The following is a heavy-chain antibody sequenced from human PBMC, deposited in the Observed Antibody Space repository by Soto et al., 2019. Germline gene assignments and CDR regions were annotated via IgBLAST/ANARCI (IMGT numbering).Heavy chain of an antibody. D-gene: IGHD3-9*01. CDR1: GYSFTDYW. J-gene: IGHJ4*02. V-gene: IGHV5-51*01. CDR3: ARQADYNILTGYFYYFDY. CDR2: IYPGDSDA. Sequence: GESLKISCKSSGYSFTDYWIGWVRQMPGKGLEWMGIIYPGDSDARYSPSFQGQVTISVDKSINTAFLRWNSLPASDTAMYYCARQADYNILTGYFYYFDYWGQGSLVTVSS.